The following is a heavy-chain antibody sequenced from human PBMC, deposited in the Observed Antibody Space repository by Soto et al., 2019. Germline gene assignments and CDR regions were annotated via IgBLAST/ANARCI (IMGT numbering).Heavy chain of an antibody. J-gene: IGHJ6*02. V-gene: IGHV1-8*01. CDR1: GYTFTSYD. Sequence: GASVKVSCKASGYTFTSYDINWVRQATGQGLEWMGWMNPNSGNTGYAQKFQGRVTMTRNTSISTAYMELSSLRSEDTGVYYCAREETAWPLAYGLDVWGQGTTVTVSS. D-gene: IGHD2-21*02. CDR2: MNPNSGNT. CDR3: AREETAWPLAYGLDV.